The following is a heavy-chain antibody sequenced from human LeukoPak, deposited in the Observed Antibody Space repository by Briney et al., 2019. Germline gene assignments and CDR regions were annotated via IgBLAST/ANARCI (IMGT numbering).Heavy chain of an antibody. Sequence: GGSLRLSCVASGITFSTYAMSWVRQAPGKGLEWVSVISSSGSSTYYADSVKGRFTISRDNLKNTLYLQMNSLRAEDTAVYYCAKDVGKWESLHFFDYWGQGTLVTVSS. CDR2: ISSSGSST. CDR1: GITFSTYA. V-gene: IGHV3-23*01. CDR3: AKDVGKWESLHFFDY. D-gene: IGHD1-26*01. J-gene: IGHJ4*02.